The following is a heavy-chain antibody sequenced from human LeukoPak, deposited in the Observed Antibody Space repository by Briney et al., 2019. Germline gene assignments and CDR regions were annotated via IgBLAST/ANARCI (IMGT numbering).Heavy chain of an antibody. Sequence: ASVKVSCKASGYSFTTNGIIWVRQAPGQGLEWMGRINPYNGNTNYAQRLQGRVTMTTDTSTSTAYMELSSLRPEDTAVYYCAKYKSGDYFDAGKRYYFDQWGQGTPVTVSS. J-gene: IGHJ4*02. CDR2: INPYNGNT. CDR1: GYSFTTNG. D-gene: IGHD3-9*01. V-gene: IGHV1-18*04. CDR3: AKYKSGDYFDAGKRYYFDQ.